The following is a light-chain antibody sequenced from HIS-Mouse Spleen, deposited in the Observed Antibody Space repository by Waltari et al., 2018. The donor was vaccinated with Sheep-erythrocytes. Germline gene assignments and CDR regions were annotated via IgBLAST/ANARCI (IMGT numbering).Light chain of an antibody. CDR3: SSYAGSNNWV. CDR2: EVS. J-gene: IGLJ3*02. V-gene: IGLV2-8*01. Sequence: QSALTQPPSASGSPGQSVTTSCTGTSSDVGVYNQVSWYQQHPGKAPHLMIYEVSKRPSGVPDRFSGSKSGNTASLTVSGLQAEDEAEYYCSSYAGSNNWVFGGGTKLTVL. CDR1: SSDVGVYNQ.